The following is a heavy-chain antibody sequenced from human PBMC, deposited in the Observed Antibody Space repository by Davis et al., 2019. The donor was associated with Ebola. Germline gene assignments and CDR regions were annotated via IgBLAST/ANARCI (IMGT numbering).Heavy chain of an antibody. CDR2: INPNSGGT. D-gene: IGHD3-22*01. V-gene: IGHV1-2*06. CDR1: GYTFTGYY. CDR3: ASSIHYYDSSGFGLLLSYYGMDV. Sequence: ASVKVSCKASGYTFTGYYMHWVRQAPGQGLEWMGRINPNSGGTNYAQKFQGRVTMTRDTSISTAYMELSRLRSDDTAVYYCASSIHYYDSSGFGLLLSYYGMDVWGKGTTVTVSS. J-gene: IGHJ6*04.